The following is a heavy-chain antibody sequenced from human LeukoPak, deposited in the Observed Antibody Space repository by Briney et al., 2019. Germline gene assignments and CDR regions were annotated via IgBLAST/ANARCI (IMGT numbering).Heavy chain of an antibody. J-gene: IGHJ4*02. D-gene: IGHD3-22*01. V-gene: IGHV4-59*08. CDR3: ARVGGPPIKYYYDSSGSYYFDY. CDR1: GGSISSYY. CDR2: IYYSGST. Sequence: PSETLSLTCTVSGGSISSYYWSWIRQPPGKGLEWIGYIYYSGSTNYNPSLKSRVTISVDTSKNQFSLKLSSVTAADTAVYYCARVGGPPIKYYYDSSGSYYFDYWGQGTLVTVSS.